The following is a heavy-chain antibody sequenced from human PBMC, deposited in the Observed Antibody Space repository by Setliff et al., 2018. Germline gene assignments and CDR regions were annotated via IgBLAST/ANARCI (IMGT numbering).Heavy chain of an antibody. V-gene: IGHV3-7*03. J-gene: IGHJ4*02. CDR1: GFTFSNYC. D-gene: IGHD4-17*01. CDR3: ARWLRWSFDY. Sequence: PGGSLRLSCAGSGFTFSNYCMSWVRQAPGKGLEWVANIKQDGSDKYYVDSAKGRFTISRDNARNSLYLQMDGLRADDTAVYYCARWLRWSFDYWGQGTLVTVSS. CDR2: IKQDGSDK.